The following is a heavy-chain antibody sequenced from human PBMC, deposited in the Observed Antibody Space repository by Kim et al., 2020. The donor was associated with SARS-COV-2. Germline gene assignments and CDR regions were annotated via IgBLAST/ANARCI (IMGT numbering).Heavy chain of an antibody. V-gene: IGHV1-69*13. CDR3: ARDPYGSGSSSTSPYYYYGMDV. CDR2: IIPIFGTA. Sequence: SVKVSCKASGGTFSSYAISWVRQAPGQGLEWMGGIIPIFGTANYAQKFQGRVTITADESTSTAYMELSSLRSEDTAVYYCARDPYGSGSSSTSPYYYYGMDVWGQGTTVTVSS. D-gene: IGHD3-10*01. CDR1: GGTFSSYA. J-gene: IGHJ6*02.